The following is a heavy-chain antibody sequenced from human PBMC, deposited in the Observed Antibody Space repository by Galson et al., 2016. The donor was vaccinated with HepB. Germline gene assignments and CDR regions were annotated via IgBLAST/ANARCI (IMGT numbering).Heavy chain of an antibody. Sequence: TLSLTCTVSSDSLSTSDWWSWVRQSPRKGLEWIGEINDSGTTNYNPSLEGRVTISVDTSKNQFSLRLSSVTAADTALYYCARGYYYDSSGYQGHFDSWGQGSLVTVSS. J-gene: IGHJ4*02. V-gene: IGHV4-4*02. D-gene: IGHD3-22*01. CDR1: SDSLSTSDW. CDR3: ARGYYYDSSGYQGHFDS. CDR2: INDSGTT.